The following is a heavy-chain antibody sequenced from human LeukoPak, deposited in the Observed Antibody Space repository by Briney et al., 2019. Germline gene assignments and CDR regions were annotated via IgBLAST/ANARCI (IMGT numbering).Heavy chain of an antibody. Sequence: GASVKVSCKVSGYTSTELPMHWVRQAPGKGLEWMGGFDPEDGKTIYAQTFQGRVTLTEDTSTDTAYMELNSLRFEDTAVYYCATDTSNWNDGFDIWGQGTMVTVSS. D-gene: IGHD1-1*01. CDR3: ATDTSNWNDGFDI. V-gene: IGHV1-24*01. CDR1: GYTSTELP. J-gene: IGHJ3*02. CDR2: FDPEDGKT.